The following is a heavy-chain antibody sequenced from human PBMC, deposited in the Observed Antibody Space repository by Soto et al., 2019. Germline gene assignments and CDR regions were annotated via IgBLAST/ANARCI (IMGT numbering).Heavy chain of an antibody. CDR1: GDSVSSNSAA. D-gene: IGHD6-19*01. V-gene: IGHV6-1*01. CDR2: TYYRSKWYN. Sequence: PSQTLSLTCAISGDSVSSNSAAWNWIRQSPSRGLEWLGRTYYRSKWYNDYAVSVKSRITINPDTSKNQFSLQLNSVTPEDTAVYYCARAVAGTPTYYYYYYMDVWGKGTTVTVSS. J-gene: IGHJ6*03. CDR3: ARAVAGTPTYYYYYYMDV.